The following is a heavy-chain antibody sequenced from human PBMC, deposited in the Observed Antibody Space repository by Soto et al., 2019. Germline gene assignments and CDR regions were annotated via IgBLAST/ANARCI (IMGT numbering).Heavy chain of an antibody. D-gene: IGHD2-2*01. J-gene: IGHJ6*02. CDR2: IIPIPGTA. Sequence: QVQLVQSGAEVKKPGSSVKVSCKASGGTFGSYAISWVRQAPGQGLEWMGGIIPIPGTANYAQKFQGRVTIAADESKSTAYMELSSLRSEDTAVYYCARSQGSSTSLEIYYGYYYGMDVWGQGTTVTVSS. CDR1: GGTFGSYA. V-gene: IGHV1-69*01. CDR3: ARSQGSSTSLEIYYGYYYGMDV.